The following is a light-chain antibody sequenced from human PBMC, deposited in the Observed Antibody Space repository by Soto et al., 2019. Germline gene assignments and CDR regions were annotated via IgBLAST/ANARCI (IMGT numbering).Light chain of an antibody. CDR2: EVS. J-gene: IGLJ2*01. V-gene: IGLV2-8*01. CDR3: ISYAGSNNIV. Sequence: QSVLTQPPSASGSPGQSVTISCTGTSSDVGGYNYVSWYQQHPGKAPKLMIYEVSKRPSGVPDRFSGSKSGNTASLTVSGLQAEDEADYYCISYAGSNNIVFGVGTKLTFL. CDR1: SSDVGGYNY.